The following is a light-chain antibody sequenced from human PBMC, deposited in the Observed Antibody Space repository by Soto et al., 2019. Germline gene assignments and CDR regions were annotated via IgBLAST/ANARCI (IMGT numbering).Light chain of an antibody. CDR3: QQRSSWLT. J-gene: IGKJ4*01. V-gene: IGKV3-20*01. Sequence: EIVLTQSPGTLSLSPWERATLSCRASQIVSSTYLAWFQQKAGQAPRLLIYGASTRATGIPDRFSGSGSGTDFTLTISRLEPEDFAVYYCQQRSSWLTFGGGTKVDIK. CDR2: GAS. CDR1: QIVSSTY.